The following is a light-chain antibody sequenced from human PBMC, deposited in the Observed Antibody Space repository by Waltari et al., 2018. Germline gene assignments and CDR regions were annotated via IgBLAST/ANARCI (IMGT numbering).Light chain of an antibody. CDR3: QQYNSYSLLT. CDR1: HSIRNC. V-gene: IGKV1-5*03. CDR2: KAS. J-gene: IGKJ4*01. Sequence: DIQMTQSTSTLSASVGDRFTINCRASHSIRNCLAWYQHKPGKAPKLLIYKASTLESGVPSRFIGSGSGTEFSLTISSLQPDDFSTYYCQQYNSYSLLTFGGGTKVEIK.